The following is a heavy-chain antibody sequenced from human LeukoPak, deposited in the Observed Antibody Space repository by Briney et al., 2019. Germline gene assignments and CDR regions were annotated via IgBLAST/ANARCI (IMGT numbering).Heavy chain of an antibody. CDR2: IIPIFGTA. Sequence: ASVKVSCKASGGTFSSYAISWVRQAPGQGLEWMGGIIPIFGTANYAQKFQGRVTMTEDTSTDTAYMELSSLRSEDTAVYYCATGGPELPANYYYYGMDVWGQGTTVTVSS. CDR3: ATGGPELPANYYYYGMDV. CDR1: GGTFSSYA. J-gene: IGHJ6*02. V-gene: IGHV1-69*06. D-gene: IGHD1-26*01.